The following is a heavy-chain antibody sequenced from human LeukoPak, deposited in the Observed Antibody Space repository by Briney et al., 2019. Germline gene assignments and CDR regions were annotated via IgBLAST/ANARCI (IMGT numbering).Heavy chain of an antibody. D-gene: IGHD6-19*01. V-gene: IGHV5-51*01. CDR1: GYSFTSYR. J-gene: IGHJ3*02. CDR3: ARRKPPDSSGHLGAFDI. Sequence: PGESLKISCKGSGYSFTSYRIGWVRQMPGKGLEWMGIIYPGDSDTRYSPSFQGQVTISADKSISTAYLQWSSLKASDTAMYYCARRKPPDSSGHLGAFDIWGQGTMVTVSS. CDR2: IYPGDSDT.